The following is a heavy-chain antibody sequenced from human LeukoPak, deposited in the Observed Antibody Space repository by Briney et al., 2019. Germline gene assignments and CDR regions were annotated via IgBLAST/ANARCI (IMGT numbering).Heavy chain of an antibody. Sequence: SQTLSLTCAISGDSVSSSSAAWNWIRQSPSRGLEWLGGTYYRSKWYNDYAVSVKSRITINPDASKNQFSLQLNSVTPEDTAVYYCARDTIFGAYHYYYGMDVWGQGTTVTVSS. J-gene: IGHJ6*02. CDR1: GDSVSSSSAA. CDR3: ARDTIFGAYHYYYGMDV. V-gene: IGHV6-1*01. CDR2: TYYRSKWYN. D-gene: IGHD3-3*01.